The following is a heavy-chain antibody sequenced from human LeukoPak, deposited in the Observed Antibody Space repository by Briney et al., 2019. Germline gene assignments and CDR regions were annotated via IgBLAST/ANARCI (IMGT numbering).Heavy chain of an antibody. CDR1: GFTFSSYA. J-gene: IGHJ3*02. Sequence: GGSLRLSCAASGFTFSSYAMHWVRQAPGKGLEWVAVISYDGSNKYYADSVKDRFTISRDNSKNTLYLQMNSLRAEDTAVYYCASLITIFDAFDIWGQGTMVTVSS. V-gene: IGHV3-30*04. CDR3: ASLITIFDAFDI. CDR2: ISYDGSNK. D-gene: IGHD3-9*01.